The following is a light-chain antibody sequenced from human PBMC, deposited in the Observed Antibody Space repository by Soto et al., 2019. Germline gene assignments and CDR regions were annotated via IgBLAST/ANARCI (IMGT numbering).Light chain of an antibody. V-gene: IGLV2-14*01. CDR1: SSDIGAYDY. J-gene: IGLJ1*01. Sequence: PASLSGSPGQSITISCTGTSSDIGAYDYVSWFQQHPGKAPKLMISEVSNRPSGVSNRFSGSKSGNTASLTISGLQAEDEADYYCSSYTSSSTQVFGTGTKVTVL. CDR3: SSYTSSSTQV. CDR2: EVS.